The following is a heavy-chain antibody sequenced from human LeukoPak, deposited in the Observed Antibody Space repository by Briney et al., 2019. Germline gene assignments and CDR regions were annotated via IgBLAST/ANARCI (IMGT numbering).Heavy chain of an antibody. J-gene: IGHJ4*02. V-gene: IGHV1-69*04. D-gene: IGHD3-22*01. CDR2: IIPILGIA. CDR3: ARDGDDSSGYYQFYFDY. CDR1: GGTFSSYA. Sequence: ASVKVSCKASGGTFSSYAISWVRQAPGQGLEWMGRIIPILGIANYAQKFQGRVTITADKSTSAAYMELSSLRSEDTAVYYCARDGDDSSGYYQFYFDYWGQGTLVTVSS.